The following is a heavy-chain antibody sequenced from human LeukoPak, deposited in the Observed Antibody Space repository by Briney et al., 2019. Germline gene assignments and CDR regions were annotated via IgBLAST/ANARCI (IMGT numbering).Heavy chain of an antibody. CDR3: ARDGGYSYGLDY. D-gene: IGHD5-18*01. V-gene: IGHV4-30-4*01. Sequence: IRYIYYSRSTYYTPSLKIRVTISVDTSKNQFSLKLSSVTAADTAVYYCARDGGYSYGLDYWGQGTLVTVSS. CDR2: IYYSRST. J-gene: IGHJ4*02.